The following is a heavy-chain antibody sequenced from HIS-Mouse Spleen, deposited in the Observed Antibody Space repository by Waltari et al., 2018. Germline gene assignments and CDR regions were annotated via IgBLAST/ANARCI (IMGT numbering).Heavy chain of an antibody. V-gene: IGHV3-7*01. CDR2: IKQDGSEK. J-gene: IGHJ5*02. D-gene: IGHD5-12*01. Sequence: EVQLVESGGGLVQPGGSLRLSCAASGFTFSSYCMSWVRQAPGKGLEWVAYIKQDGSEKYYVDPVKGRFTISRDNAKNSLYLQMNSLRAEDTAVYYCARERRGPGWFDPWGQGTLVTVSS. CDR1: GFTFSSYC. CDR3: ARERRGPGWFDP.